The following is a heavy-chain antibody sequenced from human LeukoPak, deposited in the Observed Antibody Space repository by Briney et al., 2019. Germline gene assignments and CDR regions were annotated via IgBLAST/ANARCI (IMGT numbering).Heavy chain of an antibody. CDR1: GFTFSSYA. Sequence: GGSLSLSCAASGFTFSSYAMSWVRQAPEKGLEWVSAISGSGGSTYYADSVKGRFTISRDNSKNTLYLQMNSLRAEDTAVYYCAKETDEQWLASFDYWGQGTLVTVSS. V-gene: IGHV3-23*01. CDR2: ISGSGGST. D-gene: IGHD6-19*01. CDR3: AKETDEQWLASFDY. J-gene: IGHJ4*02.